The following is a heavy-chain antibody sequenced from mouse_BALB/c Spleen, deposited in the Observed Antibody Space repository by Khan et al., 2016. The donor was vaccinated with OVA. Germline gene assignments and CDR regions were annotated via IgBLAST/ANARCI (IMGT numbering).Heavy chain of an antibody. Sequence: VELVESGAELVKPGASVKLSCKTSGYTFTSYWIQWVKQRPGQGLGWIGQIFPETGTTYYNENFKGKATLTVDTSSSPAYMQLSSLTSEDSAFYFCARGYFGNYEFVYWGQGTLVTVSP. CDR2: IFPETGTT. CDR1: GYTFTSYW. J-gene: IGHJ3*01. CDR3: ARGYFGNYEFVY. V-gene: IGHV1S132*01. D-gene: IGHD2-1*01.